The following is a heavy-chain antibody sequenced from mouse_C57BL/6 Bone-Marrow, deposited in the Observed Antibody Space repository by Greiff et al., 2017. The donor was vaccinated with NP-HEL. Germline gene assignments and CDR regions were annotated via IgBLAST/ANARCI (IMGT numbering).Heavy chain of an antibody. D-gene: IGHD1-1*01. Sequence: QVQLKQPGAELVKPGASVKLSCKASGYTFTSYWMQWVKQRPGPGLEWIGEIDPSDSNTNYNQKFKGKATLPVDTSSSTTYIPLSSLTSEDSAVYYCSRIGYPYYGISYHFAYWGQGTLVTVSA. V-gene: IGHV1-50*01. CDR3: SRIGYPYYGISYHFAY. CDR2: IDPSDSNT. J-gene: IGHJ3*01. CDR1: GYTFTSYW.